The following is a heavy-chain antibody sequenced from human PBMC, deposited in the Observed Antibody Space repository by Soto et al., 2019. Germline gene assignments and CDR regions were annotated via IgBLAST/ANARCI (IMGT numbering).Heavy chain of an antibody. CDR2: VYRTGST. CDR1: GGSISTSNW. Sequence: SETLSLTSAVSGGSISTSNWWSWVRQPPGKGLEWIGEVYRTGSTNYNPSLESRLTISVDKSKNQFSLKLTSVTAADTAVYYCARARATIAAAAIFDCWGQGTLVTVSS. D-gene: IGHD6-13*01. CDR3: ARARATIAAAAIFDC. V-gene: IGHV4-4*02. J-gene: IGHJ4*02.